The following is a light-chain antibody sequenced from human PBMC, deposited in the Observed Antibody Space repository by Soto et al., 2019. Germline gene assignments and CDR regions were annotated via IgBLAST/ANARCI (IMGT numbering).Light chain of an antibody. Sequence: QSALTQPPSASGSPGQSVTISCTGTSSDVGGYKNVSWYQQHPVKAPKLMIFEVNKRPSGVPDRFSGSKSGNTASLTVSGLQAEDEADYYCSSYAGINNLGVFGTGTKLTVL. CDR2: EVN. J-gene: IGLJ1*01. CDR1: SSDVGGYKN. V-gene: IGLV2-8*01. CDR3: SSYAGINNLGV.